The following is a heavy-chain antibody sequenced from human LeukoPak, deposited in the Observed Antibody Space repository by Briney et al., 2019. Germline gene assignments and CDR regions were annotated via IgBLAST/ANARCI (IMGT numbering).Heavy chain of an antibody. CDR3: ARGRTEWELRYTDY. J-gene: IGHJ4*02. CDR1: GGTFSSYA. V-gene: IGHV1-69*13. CDR2: IIPIFGTA. Sequence: SVKVSCKASGGTFSSYAISWVRQAPGQGLEWMGGIIPIFGTANYAQKFQGRVTITADESTSTAYMELSSLRSENTAVYYCARGRTEWELRYTDYWGQGTLVTVSS. D-gene: IGHD1-26*01.